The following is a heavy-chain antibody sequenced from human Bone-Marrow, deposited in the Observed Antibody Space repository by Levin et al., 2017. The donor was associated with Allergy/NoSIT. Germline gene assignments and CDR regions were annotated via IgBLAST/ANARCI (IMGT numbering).Heavy chain of an antibody. CDR2: FSSDGSSK. V-gene: IGHV3-30-3*01. D-gene: IGHD1-26*01. Sequence: QSGGSLRLSCAASGFTVNSHTMHWVRQAPSKGLEWVALFSSDGSSKAFADSVKGRFTISRDISENTLWLQMNSLSPDDTAVYFCAREQSGSFFLGHYGMDVWGQGTTVTVSS. J-gene: IGHJ6*02. CDR1: GFTVNSHT. CDR3: AREQSGSFFLGHYGMDV.